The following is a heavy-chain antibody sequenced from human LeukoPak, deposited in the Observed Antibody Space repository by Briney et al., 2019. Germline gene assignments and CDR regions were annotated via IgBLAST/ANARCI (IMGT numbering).Heavy chain of an antibody. CDR1: GFTFDDYA. D-gene: IGHD1/OR15-1a*01. CDR2: IKQDGSEK. Sequence: GGSLRLSCAASGFTFDDYAMHWVRQAPGKGLEWVANIKQDGSEKYYVDSVRGRFTISRDNAKNSLFLQMNSLRAEDTAVYYCARSTIGHYWGQGTLVTVSS. CDR3: ARSTIGHY. V-gene: IGHV3-7*01. J-gene: IGHJ4*02.